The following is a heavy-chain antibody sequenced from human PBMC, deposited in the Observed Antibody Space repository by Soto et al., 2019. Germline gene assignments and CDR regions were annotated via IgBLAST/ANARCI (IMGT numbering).Heavy chain of an antibody. CDR3: ARVGATTDY. CDR1: GGSVSSGSYY. J-gene: IGHJ4*02. CDR2: IYYSGST. Sequence: QVQLQESGPGLVKPSETLSLTCTVSGGSVSSGSYYWSWIRQPPGKGLEWIGYIYYSGSTNYNPSRKSRVTISVDTSKNQFSLKLSSVTAADTAVYYCARVGATTDYWGQGTLVTVSS. D-gene: IGHD1-26*01. V-gene: IGHV4-61*01.